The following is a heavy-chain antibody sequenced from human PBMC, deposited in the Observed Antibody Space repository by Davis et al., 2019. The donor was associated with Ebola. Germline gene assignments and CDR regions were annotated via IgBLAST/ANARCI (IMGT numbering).Heavy chain of an antibody. Sequence: SETLSLTCTVSRGSISSYYWSWIRQPPGKGLEWIGYIYYSGSTNYNPSLKSRVTISVDTSKNQFSLKLSSVTAADTAVYYCARADYIWGSYRPKFDYWGQGTLVTVSS. CDR1: RGSISSYY. D-gene: IGHD3-16*02. CDR2: IYYSGST. V-gene: IGHV4-59*12. J-gene: IGHJ4*02. CDR3: ARADYIWGSYRPKFDY.